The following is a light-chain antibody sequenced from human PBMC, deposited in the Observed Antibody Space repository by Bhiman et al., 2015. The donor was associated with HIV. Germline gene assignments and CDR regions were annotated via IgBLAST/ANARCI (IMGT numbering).Light chain of an antibody. J-gene: IGLJ1*01. Sequence: QSALTQPASVSGSPGQSITISCSGTSGDVGDYKYVSWYQQHPGKTPRLIIYDVIKRPSGVSSRFSGSKSGNTASLTISGLQTEDEADYYCSSYTSSSAYVFGTGTKVTVL. CDR1: SGDVGDYKY. CDR2: DVI. CDR3: SSYTSSSAYV. V-gene: IGLV2-14*01.